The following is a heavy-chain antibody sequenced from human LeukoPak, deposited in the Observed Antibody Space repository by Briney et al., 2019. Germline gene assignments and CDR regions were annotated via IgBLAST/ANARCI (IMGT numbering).Heavy chain of an antibody. D-gene: IGHD3-16*02. V-gene: IGHV1-69*13. CDR2: IIPIFGTA. J-gene: IGHJ5*02. Sequence: ASVKVSCKASGYTFTSYGISWVRQAPGQGLEWMGGIIPIFGTANYAQKFQGRVTITADESTSTAYMELSSLRSEDTAVYYCARDLRLGELSLGWFDPWGQGTLVTVSS. CDR1: GYTFTSYG. CDR3: ARDLRLGELSLGWFDP.